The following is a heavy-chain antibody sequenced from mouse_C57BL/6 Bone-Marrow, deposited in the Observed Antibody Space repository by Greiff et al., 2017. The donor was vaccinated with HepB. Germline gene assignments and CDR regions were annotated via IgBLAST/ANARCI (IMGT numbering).Heavy chain of an antibody. Sequence: QVQLQQPGAELVKPGASVKLSCKASGYTFTSYWMHWVKQRPGQGLEWIGMIHPNSGSTNYNEKFKSKATLTVDKSSSPAYMQLSSLTSEDSAVYYCASKGITTVVATPYYYAMDYWGQGTSFTVSS. CDR3: ASKGITTVVATPYYYAMDY. J-gene: IGHJ4*01. D-gene: IGHD1-1*01. V-gene: IGHV1-64*01. CDR1: GYTFTSYW. CDR2: IHPNSGST.